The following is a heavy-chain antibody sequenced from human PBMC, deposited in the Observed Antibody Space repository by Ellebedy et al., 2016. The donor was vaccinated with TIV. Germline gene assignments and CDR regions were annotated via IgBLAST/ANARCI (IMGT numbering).Heavy chain of an antibody. CDR2: MNPNSGNT. CDR3: ARVVVERPSMDV. D-gene: IGHD3-22*01. CDR1: GYTFTSYY. Sequence: ASVKVSCXASGYTFTSYYMHWVRQATGQGLEWMGWMNPNSGNTGYAQKFQGRVTMTRNTSISTAYMELSSLRSEDTAVYYCARVVVERPSMDVWGQGTTVTVSS. V-gene: IGHV1-8*02. J-gene: IGHJ6*02.